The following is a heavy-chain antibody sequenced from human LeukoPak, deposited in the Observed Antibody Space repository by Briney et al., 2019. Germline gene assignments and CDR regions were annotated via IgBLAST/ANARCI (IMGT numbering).Heavy chain of an antibody. J-gene: IGHJ6*03. CDR1: GGSISSYY. CDR3: AGGKTYYYYYMDV. V-gene: IGHV4-4*09. Sequence: SETLSLTCTVSGGSISSYYWSWIRQPPGKGLEWIGYIYTSGSTNYNPSLKSRVTISVDTSKNQFSLKLSSVTAADTAVYYCAGGKTYYYYYMDVWGKGTTVTVSS. D-gene: IGHD1/OR15-1a*01. CDR2: IYTSGST.